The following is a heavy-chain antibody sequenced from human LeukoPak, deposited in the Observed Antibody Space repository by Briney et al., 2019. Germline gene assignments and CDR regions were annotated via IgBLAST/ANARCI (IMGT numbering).Heavy chain of an antibody. D-gene: IGHD6-13*01. V-gene: IGHV4-4*02. J-gene: IGHJ3*02. CDR1: GGSISSSNW. CDR2: IYHSGST. CDR3: ARARKISIAAAGRPYAFDI. Sequence: PSETLSLTCAVSGGSISSSNWWSWVRQPPGKGLEWIGEIYHSGSTNYNPSLKSRVTISVDTSKNQFSLKLSSVTAADTAVYYCARARKISIAAAGRPYAFDIWGQGTMVTVSS.